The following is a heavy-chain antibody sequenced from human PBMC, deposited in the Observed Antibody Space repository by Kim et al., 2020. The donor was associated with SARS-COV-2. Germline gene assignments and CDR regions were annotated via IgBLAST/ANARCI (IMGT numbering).Heavy chain of an antibody. CDR1: GGSISSYY. J-gene: IGHJ6*02. V-gene: IGHV4-59*01. CDR3: ARVIGTYYDFWSGYLGSGRGYYYGMDV. D-gene: IGHD3-3*01. Sequence: SETLSLTCTVSGGSISSYYWSWIRQPPGKGLEWIGYIYYSGSTNYNPSLKSRVTISVDTSKNQFSLKLSSVTAADTAVYYCARVIGTYYDFWSGYLGSGRGYYYGMDVWGQGTTVTVSS. CDR2: IYYSGST.